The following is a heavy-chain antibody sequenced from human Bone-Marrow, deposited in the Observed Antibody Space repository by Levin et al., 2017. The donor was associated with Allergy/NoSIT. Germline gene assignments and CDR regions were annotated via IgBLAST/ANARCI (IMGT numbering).Heavy chain of an antibody. D-gene: IGHD6-13*01. Sequence: GESLKISCAVSAFTFSSYDMSWVRQAPGKGLEWVSAISNSGDYTYYADSVKGRFTISRDNSKNTLYLQMNSLRAEDTALYYCAKRSGIYSSSWYPFDYWGQGTLVTVSS. V-gene: IGHV3-23*01. CDR2: ISNSGDYT. CDR3: AKRSGIYSSSWYPFDY. J-gene: IGHJ4*02. CDR1: AFTFSSYD.